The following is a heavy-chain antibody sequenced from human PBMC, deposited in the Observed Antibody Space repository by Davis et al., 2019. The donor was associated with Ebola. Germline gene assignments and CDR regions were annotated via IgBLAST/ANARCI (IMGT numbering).Heavy chain of an antibody. Sequence: MPGGSLRLSCAVYGGSFSGYYWSWIRQPPGKGLEWIGEINHSGSTNYNPSLKSRVTISVDTSKNQFSLKLSSVTAADTAVYYCARTYSGYGMGYWGQGTLVTVSS. CDR2: INHSGST. D-gene: IGHD5-12*01. CDR1: GGSFSGYY. V-gene: IGHV4-34*01. CDR3: ARTYSGYGMGY. J-gene: IGHJ4*02.